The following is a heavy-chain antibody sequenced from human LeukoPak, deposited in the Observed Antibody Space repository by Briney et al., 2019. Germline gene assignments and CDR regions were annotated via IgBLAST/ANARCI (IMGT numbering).Heavy chain of an antibody. CDR3: ARDQDRYSSSWSFDY. CDR1: GYTFTSYG. Sequence: ASVKVSCKASGYTFTSYGISWVRQASGQGLEWMGWISAYNGNTNYAQKLQGRVTMTTDTSTSTAYMELRSLRSDDTAVYYCARDQDRYSSSWSFDYWGQGTLVTVSS. D-gene: IGHD6-13*01. J-gene: IGHJ4*02. CDR2: ISAYNGNT. V-gene: IGHV1-18*01.